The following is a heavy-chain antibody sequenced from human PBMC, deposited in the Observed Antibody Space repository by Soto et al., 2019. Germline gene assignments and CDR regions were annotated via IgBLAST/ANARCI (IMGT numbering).Heavy chain of an antibody. CDR1: GFTFSNYA. V-gene: IGHV3-23*01. CDR3: AKDYLGETYYYDRGPPPTY. Sequence: EVKLLESGGGLVQPGGSLRLSGAASGFTFSNYAMNWVRRAPGKGLEWVSSISSSGCGTYYAESVKGRFTISRDNSKNTLYLQMRSLRADDTALYYCAKDYLGETYYYDRGPPPTYWGQGTLVTVSS. D-gene: IGHD3-10*02. J-gene: IGHJ4*02. CDR2: ISSSGCGT.